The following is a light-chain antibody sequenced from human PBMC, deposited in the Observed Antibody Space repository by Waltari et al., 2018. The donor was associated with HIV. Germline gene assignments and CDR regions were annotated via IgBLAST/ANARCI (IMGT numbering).Light chain of an antibody. CDR2: GAS. J-gene: IGKJ2*01. Sequence: DIQMTQSPSSLSASVGDRVTITCRASQSISSYLNWYQQKPGKAPKLLIYGASSLQSGVPSRFSGSGSGTDFTLTISSLQPEDFATYYCQQSYSTSETFGQGTKLEIK. V-gene: IGKV1-39*01. CDR3: QQSYSTSET. CDR1: QSISSY.